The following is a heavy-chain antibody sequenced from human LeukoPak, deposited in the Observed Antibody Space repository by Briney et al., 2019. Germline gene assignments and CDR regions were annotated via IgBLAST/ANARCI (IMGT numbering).Heavy chain of an antibody. Sequence: PSETLSLTCTVSGGSISSYYWSWIRQPPGKGLEWIGYIYYSGSTNHNPSLKSRVTISVDTSKNQFSLKLSSVTAADTAVYYCAREGAVAGTAHYFDYWGQGTLVTVSS. V-gene: IGHV4-59*01. CDR3: AREGAVAGTAHYFDY. CDR1: GGSISSYY. D-gene: IGHD6-19*01. J-gene: IGHJ4*02. CDR2: IYYSGST.